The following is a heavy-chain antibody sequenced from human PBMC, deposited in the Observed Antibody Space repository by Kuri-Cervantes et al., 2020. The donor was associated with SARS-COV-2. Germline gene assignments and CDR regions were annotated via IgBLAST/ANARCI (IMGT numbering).Heavy chain of an antibody. CDR2: INHSGST. CDR1: GGSFSGYY. Sequence: GSLRLSCAVYGGSFSGYYWSWIRQPPGKGLEWIGEINHSGSTNYNPSLKSRATISVDTSKNQFSLKLSSVTAADTAVYYCARNINWGQGTMVTVSS. CDR3: ARNIN. J-gene: IGHJ3*01. V-gene: IGHV4-34*01.